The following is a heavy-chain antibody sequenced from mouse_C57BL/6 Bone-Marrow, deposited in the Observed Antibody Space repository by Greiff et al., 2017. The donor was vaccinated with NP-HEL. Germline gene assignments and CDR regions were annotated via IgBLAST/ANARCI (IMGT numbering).Heavy chain of an antibody. D-gene: IGHD1-1*01. CDR3: ARGGYGSSYFDY. V-gene: IGHV1-50*01. CDR2: IDPSDSYT. J-gene: IGHJ2*01. Sequence: VQLQQPGAELVKPGASVKLSCKASGYTFTSYWMQWVKQRPGQGLEWIGEIDPSDSYTNYNQKFKGKATLTVDTSSITAYMQLSSLTSEDSAVYYCARGGYGSSYFDYWGQGTTLTVSS. CDR1: GYTFTSYW.